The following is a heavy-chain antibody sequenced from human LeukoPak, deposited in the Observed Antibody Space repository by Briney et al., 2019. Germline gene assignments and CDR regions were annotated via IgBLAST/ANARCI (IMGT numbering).Heavy chain of an antibody. V-gene: IGHV3-66*01. D-gene: IGHD3-16*01. Sequence: GGSLRLSCAASGFTVSSNYMSWVRQAPGKGLEWVSVIYSGGSTYYADSVKGRFTISRDNSKNTLYLQMNSLRAEDTAVYYCARGRYDYVWGSEYYFDYWGQGTLVTVSS. CDR2: IYSGGST. CDR1: GFTVSSNY. J-gene: IGHJ4*02. CDR3: ARGRYDYVWGSEYYFDY.